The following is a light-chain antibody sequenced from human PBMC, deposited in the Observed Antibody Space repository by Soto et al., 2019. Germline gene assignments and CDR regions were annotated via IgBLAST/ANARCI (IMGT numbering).Light chain of an antibody. CDR2: DAS. CDR3: LQHNSYPRT. J-gene: IGKJ1*01. Sequence: AIQLTQSPSSLSASVGDRVTITCRASQGISSALAWYQQKPGKAPKLLTYDASSLESGVPSRFSGSGSGTEFTLTISSLQPEDFATYYCLQHNSYPRTFGQGTKVDIK. V-gene: IGKV1-13*02. CDR1: QGISSA.